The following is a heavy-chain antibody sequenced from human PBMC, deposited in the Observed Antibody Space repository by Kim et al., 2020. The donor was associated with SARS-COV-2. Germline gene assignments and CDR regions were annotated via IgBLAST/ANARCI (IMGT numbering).Heavy chain of an antibody. J-gene: IGHJ4*02. CDR3: TTAIDY. CDR2: IKRKSEGGTT. CDR1: GFIFSEAY. Sequence: GGSLRLSCAASGFIFSEAYMTWVRQVAGKGLEWVGRIKRKSEGGTTDYAAPVRGRFAISRDDSKNMLYLQMDNLTNEDTAVYYCTTAIDYWGQGTLVTVS. V-gene: IGHV3-15*01.